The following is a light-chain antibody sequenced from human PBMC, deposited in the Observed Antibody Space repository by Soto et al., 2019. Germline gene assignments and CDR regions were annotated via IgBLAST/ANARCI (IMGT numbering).Light chain of an antibody. V-gene: IGLV2-14*01. Sequence: QSVLTHXASVCGSRGQSMIICCSGTSSDVGASIFVSWYQQHPGKAPNLMIYAVSSRPSGVSYRFSGSKSGNTASLTISGLQAEDEADYYCNSYTTNSSYVFGTGTKVTVL. CDR3: NSYTTNSSYV. J-gene: IGLJ1*01. CDR2: AVS. CDR1: SSDVGASIF.